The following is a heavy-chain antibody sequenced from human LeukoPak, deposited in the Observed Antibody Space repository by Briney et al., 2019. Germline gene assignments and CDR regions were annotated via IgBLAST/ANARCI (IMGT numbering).Heavy chain of an antibody. D-gene: IGHD3-3*01. J-gene: IGHJ3*02. CDR2: IYYSGST. CDR3: ARDQPTYYDFWSGYSERAFDI. Sequence: PSETLSLTCTVSGGSISSYYWSWIRQPPGKGLEWIGYIYYSGSTNYNPSLKSRVTISVDTSKNQFSLKLSSVTAADTAVYYCARDQPTYYDFWSGYSERAFDIWGQGQWSPSLQ. V-gene: IGHV4-59*01. CDR1: GGSISSYY.